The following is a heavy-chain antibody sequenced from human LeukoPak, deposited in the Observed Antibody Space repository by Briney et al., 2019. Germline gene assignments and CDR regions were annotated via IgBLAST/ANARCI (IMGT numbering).Heavy chain of an antibody. CDR2: ISGSGGST. Sequence: GGSLRLFCAASGFTFSSYAMSWVRQAPGKGLEWVSAISGSGGSTYYADSVKGRFTISRDNSKNTLYLQMNSLRAEDTAVYYCAKGPLNTLRPYDYWGQGTLVTVSS. CDR1: GFTFSSYA. D-gene: IGHD1/OR15-1a*01. V-gene: IGHV3-23*01. J-gene: IGHJ4*02. CDR3: AKGPLNTLRPYDY.